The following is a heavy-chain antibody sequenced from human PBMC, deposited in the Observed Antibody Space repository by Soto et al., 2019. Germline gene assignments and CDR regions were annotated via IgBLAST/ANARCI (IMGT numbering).Heavy chain of an antibody. J-gene: IGHJ6*03. Sequence: QLQLQESGPGLVKPSETLSLTCTVSGGSISSSSYYWGWIRQPPGKGLEWIGSIYYSGSTYYNPSLKSRVTISVDTSKNQFSLKLSSVTAADTAVYYCVVSSCEPYYYYYYMDVWGKGTTVTVSS. CDR1: GGSISSSSYY. CDR2: IYYSGST. D-gene: IGHD6-13*01. V-gene: IGHV4-39*01. CDR3: VVSSCEPYYYYYYMDV.